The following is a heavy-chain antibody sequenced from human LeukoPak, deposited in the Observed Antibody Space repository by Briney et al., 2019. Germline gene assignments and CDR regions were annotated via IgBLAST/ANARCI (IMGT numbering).Heavy chain of an antibody. D-gene: IGHD3-22*01. V-gene: IGHV2-70*16. J-gene: IGHJ4*02. CDR1: GYSISNGYYW. CDR3: AGGDSSGYYYNY. CDR2: IDWDDDK. Sequence: TLSLTCAVSGYSISNGYYWVWIRQPPGKALEWLARIDWDDDKFYSTSLKTRLTISKDTSKNQVVLTMTNMDPVDTATYYCAGGDSSGYYYNYWGQGTLVTVSS.